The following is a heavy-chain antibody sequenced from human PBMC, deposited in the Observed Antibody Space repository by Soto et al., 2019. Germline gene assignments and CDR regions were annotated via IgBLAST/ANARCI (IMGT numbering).Heavy chain of an antibody. D-gene: IGHD6-19*01. Sequence: GGSLRLSCAASGFTFDDYAMHWVRQAPGKGLEWVSGISWNSGSIGYADSVKGRFTISRDNAKNSLYLQMNSLRAEDTALYYCAKDSADSGWYPIFDYWGQGTLVTVSS. CDR3: AKDSADSGWYPIFDY. CDR1: GFTFDDYA. J-gene: IGHJ4*02. CDR2: ISWNSGSI. V-gene: IGHV3-9*01.